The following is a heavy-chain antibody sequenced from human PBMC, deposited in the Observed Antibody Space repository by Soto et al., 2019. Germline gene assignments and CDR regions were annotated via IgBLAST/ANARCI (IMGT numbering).Heavy chain of an antibody. CDR3: AKHSSYYESESYCDY. V-gene: IGHV3-23*01. J-gene: IGHJ4*02. Sequence: STYYADSVKGRFTISRDQSKTTLYLEMHSLRAEDTALYYCAKHSSYYESESYCDYWGQGTMVTVSS. D-gene: IGHD3-10*01. CDR2: ST.